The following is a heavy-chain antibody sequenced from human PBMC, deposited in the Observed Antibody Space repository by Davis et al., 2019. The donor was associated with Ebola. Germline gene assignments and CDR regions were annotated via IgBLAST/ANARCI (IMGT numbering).Heavy chain of an antibody. CDR2: IIPIFGTA. J-gene: IGHJ4*02. CDR3: ARERYRDGSDYFFEQSH. V-gene: IGHV1-69*13. D-gene: IGHD3-10*01. CDR1: GGTFSSYA. Sequence: SVKVSCKASGGTFSSYAISWVRQAPGQGLEWMGGIIPIFGTAKYAQKFQGRVTITADESTSTAYMGLSSLRSEDTAVYYCARERYRDGSDYFFEQSHWGQGTLVTVSS.